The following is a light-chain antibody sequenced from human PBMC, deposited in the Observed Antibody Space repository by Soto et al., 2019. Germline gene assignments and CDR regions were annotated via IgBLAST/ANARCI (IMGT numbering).Light chain of an antibody. CDR1: QSVSSY. V-gene: IGKV3-11*01. CDR3: QQRSNWPPDLT. J-gene: IGKJ4*01. CDR2: DAS. Sequence: EIVLTQSPATLSLSPGERATLSCRASQSVSSYLAWYQQKPGQAPRLLIYDASNRATGIRSSFSGSGSGTDFTPTISSLEPEDFAVYYCQQRSNWPPDLTFGGGTKVEIK.